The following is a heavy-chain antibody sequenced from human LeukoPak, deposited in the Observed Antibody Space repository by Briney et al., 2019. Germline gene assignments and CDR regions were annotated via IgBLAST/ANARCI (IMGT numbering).Heavy chain of an antibody. CDR1: GFTFSSYW. CDR3: ARDRDGSCSPWFDP. Sequence: PGGTLRLSCAASGFTFSSYWMSWVRQAPGKGLEWVANIKPDGSEKYYVDSVKGRFTISRDNAKNSLYLQMNSLRAEDTAVYYCARDRDGSCSPWFDPWGQGTLVTVSS. J-gene: IGHJ5*02. CDR2: IKPDGSEK. D-gene: IGHD2-15*01. V-gene: IGHV3-7*01.